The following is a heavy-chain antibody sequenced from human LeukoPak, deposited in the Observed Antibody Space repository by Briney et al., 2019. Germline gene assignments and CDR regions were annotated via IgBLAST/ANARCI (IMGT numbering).Heavy chain of an antibody. V-gene: IGHV3-7*01. J-gene: IGHJ4*02. CDR3: ARGRWEQWLVPLVDY. CDR2: IKQDGSEK. Sequence: GGSLRLSCAASGFTFSSYWMSWVRQAPGKGLEWVANIKQDGSEKYYVDSVKGRFTISRDNAKNSLYLQMNSLRAEDTAVYYCARGRWEQWLVPLVDYWGQGTLVTVSS. D-gene: IGHD6-19*01. CDR1: GFTFSSYW.